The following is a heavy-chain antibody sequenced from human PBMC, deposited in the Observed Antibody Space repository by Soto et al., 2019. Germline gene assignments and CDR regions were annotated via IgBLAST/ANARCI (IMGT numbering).Heavy chain of an antibody. CDR1: GGTCSIYA. Sequence: SVKVSCKASGGTCSIYAISGVLQSPLQGLEWMGGIIPIFGTANYAQKFQGRVTITADKSTSTAYMELSSLRSEDTAVYYCARFTIFGVVIRGGFDYWGQGTLVTVSS. CDR3: ARFTIFGVVIRGGFDY. CDR2: IIPIFGTA. V-gene: IGHV1-69*06. D-gene: IGHD3-3*01. J-gene: IGHJ4*02.